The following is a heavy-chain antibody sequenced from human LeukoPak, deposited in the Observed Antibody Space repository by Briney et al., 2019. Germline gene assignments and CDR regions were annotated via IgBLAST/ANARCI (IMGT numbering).Heavy chain of an antibody. J-gene: IGHJ4*02. V-gene: IGHV1-69*05. CDR1: GGTFSSYA. Sequence: ASVKVSCKASGGTFSSYAISWVRQAPGQGLEWMGGIIPIFSTANYAQKFQGRVTITTDESTSTAYMELSSLRSEDTAVYYCARERWLQSALEYYFDYWGQGTLVTVSS. CDR2: IIPIFSTA. D-gene: IGHD5-24*01. CDR3: ARERWLQSALEYYFDY.